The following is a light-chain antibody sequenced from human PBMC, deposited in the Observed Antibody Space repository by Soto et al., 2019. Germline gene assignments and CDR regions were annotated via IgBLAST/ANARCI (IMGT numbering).Light chain of an antibody. CDR1: QSVSSN. J-gene: IGKJ1*01. CDR3: QQYNNWPQT. CDR2: GAS. Sequence: EIVMTQSPATLSVSPGERATLSCRASQSVSSNLAWYQQKPGQAPRLLIYGASTRATGIPARFSGSGSGTDFTLTISRLEPEDFAVYYYQQYNNWPQTFGQGTKVDIK. V-gene: IGKV3-15*01.